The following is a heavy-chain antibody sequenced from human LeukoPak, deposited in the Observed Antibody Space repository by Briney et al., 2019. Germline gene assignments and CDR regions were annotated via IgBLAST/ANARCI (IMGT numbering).Heavy chain of an antibody. J-gene: IGHJ4*02. CDR2: ISYDGSAT. V-gene: IGHV3-30*04. CDR1: GFTFSTYP. D-gene: IGHD3-22*01. CDR3: ARGSRSHYYDSSVDY. Sequence: GGSLRLSCIASGFTFSTYPMHWVRQAPGKGLEWVAVISYDGSATSYAESVKGRFTFSRDNSKNTLYLQMNSLRGEDTAVYYCARGSRSHYYDSSVDYWGQGTLVTVSS.